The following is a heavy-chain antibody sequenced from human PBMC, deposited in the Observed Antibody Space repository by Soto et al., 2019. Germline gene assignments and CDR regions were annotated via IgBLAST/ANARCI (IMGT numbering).Heavy chain of an antibody. D-gene: IGHD5-18*01. J-gene: IGHJ4*02. CDR1: GGTFSSYA. CDR2: IIPIFGTA. CDR3: ARDPPQNVDTAMVNDY. Sequence: ASVKVSCKASGGTFSSYAISWVRQAPGQGLEWMGGIIPIFGTANYAQKFQGRVTITADESTSTAYMELSSLRSEDTAVYYCARDPPQNVDTAMVNDYWGQGTLVTVSS. V-gene: IGHV1-69*13.